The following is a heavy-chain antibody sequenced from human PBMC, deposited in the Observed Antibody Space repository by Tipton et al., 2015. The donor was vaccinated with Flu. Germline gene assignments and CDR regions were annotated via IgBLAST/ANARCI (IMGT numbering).Heavy chain of an antibody. V-gene: IGHV4-34*01. Sequence: TLSLTCAVYGGSFSGYYWSWIRQPPGQGLEWIGEISHGGTTNYNPSLKSRVTFTVDTSKNLFSLKLTSVTAADTPLYYCARGHGSTDTYLDSWGHQTVVTVSS. CDR2: ISHGGTT. CDR1: GGSFSGYY. CDR3: ARGHGSTDTYLDS. J-gene: IGHJ4*01. D-gene: IGHD5-24*01.